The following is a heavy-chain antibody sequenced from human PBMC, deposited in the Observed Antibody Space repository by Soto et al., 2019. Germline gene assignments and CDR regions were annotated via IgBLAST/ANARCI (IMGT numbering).Heavy chain of an antibody. CDR2: INPDGRTI. CDR3: ATAGNYRFDN. Sequence: WVSLRFSWSVSPSSLNTCWMHCVRQAPGEWLVWVSRINPDGRTINYADSVKGRFTISRDNAKNTLYLQMNILRVEDTAVYFCATAGNYRFDNWGLGTLVTVSS. D-gene: IGHD1-1*01. J-gene: IGHJ4*02. V-gene: IGHV3-74*01. CDR1: PSSLNTCW.